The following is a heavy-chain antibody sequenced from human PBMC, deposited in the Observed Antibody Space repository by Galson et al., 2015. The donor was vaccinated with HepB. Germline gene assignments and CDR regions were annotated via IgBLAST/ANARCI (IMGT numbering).Heavy chain of an antibody. D-gene: IGHD3-3*01. CDR3: AHRRLGHYDFWSEDYFDY. CDR2: IYWDDDK. CDR1: GFSLSTSGVS. V-gene: IGHV2-5*02. Sequence: PALVKPTQTLTLTCTFSGFSLSTSGVSVGWIRQPPGKALEWLALIYWDDDKRYSPSLKSRLTITKDTSKNQVVLTMTNMDPVDTATYYCAHRRLGHYDFWSEDYFDYWGQGTLVTVSS. J-gene: IGHJ4*02.